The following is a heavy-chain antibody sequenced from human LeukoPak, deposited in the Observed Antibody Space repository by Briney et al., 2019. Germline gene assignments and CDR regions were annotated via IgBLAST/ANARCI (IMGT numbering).Heavy chain of an antibody. CDR1: GKSVSSNKAA. J-gene: IGHJ4*02. V-gene: IGHV6-1*01. Sequence: SQALSLTCGISGKSVSSNKAAWNWIRQSPSRGLEWLGRTYYRSKWYNDYAVSVKSRITINPDTSKNQFSLQLNSVTPEDTAVYFCARDQIASAGPNDYWGQGTLVTVSS. CDR2: TYYRSKWYN. CDR3: ARDQIASAGPNDY. D-gene: IGHD6-13*01.